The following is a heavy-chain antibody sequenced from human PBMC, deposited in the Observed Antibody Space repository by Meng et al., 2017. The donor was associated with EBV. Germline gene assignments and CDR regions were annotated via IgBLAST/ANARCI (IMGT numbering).Heavy chain of an antibody. D-gene: IGHD3-10*01. V-gene: IGHV1-69*01. CDR3: ASESGRGFTPDY. Sequence: AGAGVKKAGSLVKVSCRTFGGTFRSDAVSWVRQAPGQGLEWMGGLIPMSGAPHYAQKFQDRVTIIADESTSTHSMELNNLRSEDTAMYYCASESGRGFTPDYWGQGTLVTVSS. CDR2: LIPMSGAP. J-gene: IGHJ4*02. CDR1: GGTFRSDA.